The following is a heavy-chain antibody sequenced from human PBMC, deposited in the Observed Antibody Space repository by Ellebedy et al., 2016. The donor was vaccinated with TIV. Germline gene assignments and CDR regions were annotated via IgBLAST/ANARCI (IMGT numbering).Heavy chain of an antibody. D-gene: IGHD4-23*01. Sequence: ASVKVSXXASGYTFSSYFMHWVRQAPGQGLEWMGIINPSGGSTSYAQKFQGRVTLTRDTSTSTVYMELSSLRSDDTALYFCARDSDYGGVTNHWYFKLWGRGTLVTVSS. CDR1: GYTFSSYF. J-gene: IGHJ2*01. CDR2: INPSGGST. V-gene: IGHV1-46*01. CDR3: ARDSDYGGVTNHWYFKL.